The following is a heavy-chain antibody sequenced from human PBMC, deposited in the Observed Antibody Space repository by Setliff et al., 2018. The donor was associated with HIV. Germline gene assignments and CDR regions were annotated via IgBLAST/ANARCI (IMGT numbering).Heavy chain of an antibody. CDR1: GGSFNGYY. V-gene: IGHV4-34*01. CDR3: VRGRDRVAARPGGPFDY. J-gene: IGHJ4*02. D-gene: IGHD6-6*01. Sequence: SETLSLTCAVYGGSFNGYYWSWIRQPPGKGLEWIGEINHSRSTNYNPSLKSRVTISVDTSKNQFSLKLSSVTAADTAVYYCVRGRDRVAARPGGPFDYWGQGTLVTVSS. CDR2: INHSRST.